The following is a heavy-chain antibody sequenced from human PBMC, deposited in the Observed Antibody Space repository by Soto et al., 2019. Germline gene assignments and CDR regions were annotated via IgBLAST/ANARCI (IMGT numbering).Heavy chain of an antibody. D-gene: IGHD3-3*01. CDR1: GGSISRSIYY. Sequence: PSETLSPTCTVPGGSISRSIYYWGWIRQRPGKGLEWIGNINYSGITYYNPSLKSRVTISVDTSKKQFSLKLSSVTAADTAVYYCARTTIFAVVIDALDYYYGLDVWGQGTTVTVSS. V-gene: IGHV4-39*01. CDR2: INYSGIT. J-gene: IGHJ6*02. CDR3: ARTTIFAVVIDALDYYYGLDV.